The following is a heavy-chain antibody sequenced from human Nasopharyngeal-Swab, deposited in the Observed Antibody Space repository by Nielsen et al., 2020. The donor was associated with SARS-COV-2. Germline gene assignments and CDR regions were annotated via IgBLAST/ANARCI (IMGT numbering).Heavy chain of an antibody. CDR2: FDPEDGET. Sequence: ASVKVSCKVSGYTLTELSMHWVRQAPVKGLEWMGGFDPEDGETIYAQKFQGRVTMTEDTSTDTAYMELSSLRSEDTAVYYCATGYAYCGGDCFIDYWGQGTLVTVSS. D-gene: IGHD2-21*02. J-gene: IGHJ4*02. V-gene: IGHV1-24*01. CDR1: GYTLTELS. CDR3: ATGYAYCGGDCFIDY.